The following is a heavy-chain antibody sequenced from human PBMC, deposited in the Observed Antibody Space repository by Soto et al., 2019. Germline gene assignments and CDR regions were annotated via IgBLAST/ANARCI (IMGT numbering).Heavy chain of an antibody. Sequence: KESGPTLVKPTQTLTLTCTFSGFSLSTSGVGVGWIRQPPGKALEWLALIYWNDDKRYSPSLKSRLTITKDTSKNQVVLTMTNMDPVDTATYYCAHYYDFWSGYQLYNWFDPWGQGTLVTVSS. CDR3: AHYYDFWSGYQLYNWFDP. V-gene: IGHV2-5*01. CDR2: IYWNDDK. CDR1: GFSLSTSGVG. J-gene: IGHJ5*02. D-gene: IGHD3-3*01.